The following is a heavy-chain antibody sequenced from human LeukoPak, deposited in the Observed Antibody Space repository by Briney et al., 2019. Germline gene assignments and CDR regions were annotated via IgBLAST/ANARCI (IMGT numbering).Heavy chain of an antibody. V-gene: IGHV1-24*01. D-gene: IGHD4-17*01. CDR2: FDPEDGET. J-gene: IGHJ4*02. CDR3: LMTTVTTEKRFDY. CDR1: GCTLTELS. Sequence: ASVKVSCKVSGCTLTELSMHWVRQAPGKGLEWMGGFDPEDGETIYAQKFQGRVTMTEDTSTDTAYMELSSLRSEDTAVYYCLMTTVTTEKRFDYWGQGTPVTVSS.